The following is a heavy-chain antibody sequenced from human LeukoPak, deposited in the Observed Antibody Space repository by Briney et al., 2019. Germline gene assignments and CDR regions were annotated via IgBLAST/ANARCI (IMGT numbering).Heavy chain of an antibody. Sequence: SETLSLTCTVSGDSISTYYWSWIRQPPGKGLEWIGYIYYSVTSDYNPSLKRRVTMSVDMSTNQISLKLSSVTAADTAVYFCARGFRGDNFDYWGQGTLVTVSS. J-gene: IGHJ4*02. D-gene: IGHD7-27*01. V-gene: IGHV4-59*08. CDR2: IYYSVTS. CDR3: ARGFRGDNFDY. CDR1: GDSISTYY.